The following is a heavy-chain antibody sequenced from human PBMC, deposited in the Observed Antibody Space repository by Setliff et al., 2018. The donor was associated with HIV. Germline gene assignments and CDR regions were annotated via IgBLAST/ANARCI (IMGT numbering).Heavy chain of an antibody. D-gene: IGHD6-13*01. CDR2: ISPSSTII. J-gene: IGHJ4*02. CDR1: GFTLSDHY. Sequence: GGSLRLSCAVSGFTLSDHYMDWVRQAPGKGLEWVSYISPSSTIIYYPDSVKGRFTTSRDNAKNSLYLQMNSLRAEDTAMYSCARALYRVKQQLVPHFFDYWGQGTLVTVSS. CDR3: ARALYRVKQQLVPHFFDY. V-gene: IGHV3-48*01.